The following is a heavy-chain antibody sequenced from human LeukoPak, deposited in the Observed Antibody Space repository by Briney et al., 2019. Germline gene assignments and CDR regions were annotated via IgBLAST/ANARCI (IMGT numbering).Heavy chain of an antibody. J-gene: IGHJ4*02. D-gene: IGHD5-24*01. V-gene: IGHV5-51*01. Sequence: GESLQISCKGSGYRFTSYWIGWVRQMPGKGLEWMGIIYPGDSDTRYSPSFQGQVTISADKSITTAYLQWSSLKASDTAVYYCVRPGRVGFRFEYWGQGTLVTVSS. CDR1: GYRFTSYW. CDR3: VRPGRVGFRFEY. CDR2: IYPGDSDT.